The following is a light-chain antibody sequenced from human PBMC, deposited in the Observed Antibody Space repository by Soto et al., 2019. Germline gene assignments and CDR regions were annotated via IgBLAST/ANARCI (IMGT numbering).Light chain of an antibody. J-gene: IGLJ2*01. Sequence: QSVLTQAPSASVTPGQRVTISCSGSSSNIGSNTVNWYQQLPGTAPKLLIYSDNQRPSGVPDRFSGSKSGTSASLAISGLQSEDEADYYCAAWDDSLNGPVFGGGTKLTVL. CDR3: AAWDDSLNGPV. CDR2: SDN. CDR1: SSNIGSNT. V-gene: IGLV1-44*01.